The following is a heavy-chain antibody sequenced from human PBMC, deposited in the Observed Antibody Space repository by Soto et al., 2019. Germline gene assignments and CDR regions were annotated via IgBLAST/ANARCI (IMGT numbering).Heavy chain of an antibody. Sequence: GGSLRLSCAASRFTFSSYGMHWVRQAPGKGLEWVAVISYDGSNKYYADSVKGRFTISRDNSKNTLYLQMNSLRAEDTAVYYCAKEEQLVRAFDYWGLGTLVTVSS. D-gene: IGHD6-6*01. CDR3: AKEEQLVRAFDY. CDR1: RFTFSSYG. J-gene: IGHJ4*02. CDR2: ISYDGSNK. V-gene: IGHV3-30*18.